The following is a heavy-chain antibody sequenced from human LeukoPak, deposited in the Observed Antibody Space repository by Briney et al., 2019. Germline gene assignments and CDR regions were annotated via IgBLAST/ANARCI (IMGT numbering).Heavy chain of an antibody. CDR3: ARAKSGVAGFFDY. V-gene: IGHV4-59*01. Sequence: NPSETLSLTCSVSGDPISSYYWSWIRQPPGKGLEWVGYIYYSGGTKYNPSLKSRVTLLADTSKNQLFLKLSSVTAADTAVYYCARAKSGVAGFFDYWGQGALVTVSS. D-gene: IGHD6-19*01. J-gene: IGHJ4*02. CDR2: IYYSGGT. CDR1: GDPISSYY.